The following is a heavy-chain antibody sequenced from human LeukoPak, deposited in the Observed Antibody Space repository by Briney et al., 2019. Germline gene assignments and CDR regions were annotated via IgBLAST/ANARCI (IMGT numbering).Heavy chain of an antibody. D-gene: IGHD6-13*01. Sequence: PGGSLSLSCAASGFTFSSYSMNWVSQAPGKGLEWVSSISSSRSYIHYADSVKGRFTISRDNAKNLLYLQMNSLRDEDTAVYYCARDQAPVAAAEIDYWGQGTLVTVSS. J-gene: IGHJ4*02. CDR3: ARDQAPVAAAEIDY. CDR2: ISSSRSYI. CDR1: GFTFSSYS. V-gene: IGHV3-21*01.